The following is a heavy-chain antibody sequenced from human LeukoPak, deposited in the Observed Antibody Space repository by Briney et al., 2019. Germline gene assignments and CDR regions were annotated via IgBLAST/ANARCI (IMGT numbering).Heavy chain of an antibody. CDR1: GFTFSSYG. CDR2: ISYDGSNK. J-gene: IGHJ6*02. V-gene: IGHV3-30*18. Sequence: GGSLRLSCAASGFTFSSYGMHWVRQAPGKGLEWVAVISYDGSNKYYADSVKGRFTISRDNSKNTLYLQMNSLRAEDTAVYYCAKDLGYDTLTGYYMPSLPDVWGQGTTVTVSS. CDR3: AKDLGYDTLTGYYMPSLPDV. D-gene: IGHD3-9*01.